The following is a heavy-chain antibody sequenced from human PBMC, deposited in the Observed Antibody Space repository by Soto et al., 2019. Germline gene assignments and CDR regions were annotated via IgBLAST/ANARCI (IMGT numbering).Heavy chain of an antibody. CDR3: ARQGFGPLHGLVDV. J-gene: IGHJ6*02. CDR2: VHHSWGS. D-gene: IGHD3-10*01. V-gene: IGHV4-59*08. Sequence: QVQLQESGPGLVKPSETLSLSCTVSGGSIRSYYWSWFRQSPGKRMEWIGYVHHSWGSSYNPALQSRVAISIDTSKSQFSLKVTSVTATDTAVYYCARQGFGPLHGLVDVWGQGTTVTLSS. CDR1: GGSIRSYY.